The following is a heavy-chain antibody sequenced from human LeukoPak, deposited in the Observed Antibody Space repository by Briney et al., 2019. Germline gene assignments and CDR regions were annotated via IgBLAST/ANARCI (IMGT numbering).Heavy chain of an antibody. D-gene: IGHD3-22*01. CDR2: ICSGGST. Sequence: SETLSLTCTVSGGSISSSPCYWGWIRQSPGKGLEWFGTICSGGSTYYNPSLKSRVTISVDTSKNQFSLKLSSLTAADTAVYYCARVRPYDSSGTGGYFQHWGQGTLVTVSS. V-gene: IGHV4-39*07. J-gene: IGHJ1*01. CDR1: GGSISSSPCY. CDR3: ARVRPYDSSGTGGYFQH.